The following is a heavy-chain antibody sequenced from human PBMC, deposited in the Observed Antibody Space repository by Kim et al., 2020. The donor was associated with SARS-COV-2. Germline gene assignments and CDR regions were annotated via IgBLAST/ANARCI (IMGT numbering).Heavy chain of an antibody. J-gene: IGHJ3*02. CDR2: INPNSGGT. Sequence: ASVKVSCKASGYTFTGYYMHWVRQAPGQGLEWMGWINPNSGGTNYAQKFQGRVTMTRDTSISTAYMELSRLRSDDTAVYYCARDPAGDGAFDIWGQGTMVTVSS. CDR3: ARDPAGDGAFDI. V-gene: IGHV1-2*02. D-gene: IGHD7-27*01. CDR1: GYTFTGYY.